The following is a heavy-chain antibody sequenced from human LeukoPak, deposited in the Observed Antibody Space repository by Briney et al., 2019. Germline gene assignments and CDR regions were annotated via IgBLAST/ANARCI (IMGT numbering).Heavy chain of an antibody. CDR2: ISAYNGNT. CDR3: ARQIQYYYDSSGYFDY. J-gene: IGHJ4*02. CDR1: GYTFTSYG. Sequence: ASMKVSCKASGYTFTSYGISWVRQAPGQGLEWMGWISAYNGNTNYAQKLQGRVTMTTDTSTSTAYLELRSLRSDDTAVYSCARQIQYYYDSSGYFDYWGQGTLVTVSS. V-gene: IGHV1-18*01. D-gene: IGHD3-22*01.